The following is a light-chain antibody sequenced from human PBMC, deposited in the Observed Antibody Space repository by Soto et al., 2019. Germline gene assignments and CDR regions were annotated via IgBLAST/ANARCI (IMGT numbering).Light chain of an antibody. Sequence: QSALTQPASVSGSPGQSITISCTGTSSDVGGYNYVSWYQQHPGKAPKLMIYDVSNRPSGVSDRFSVSKSGNTASLTISGLQAEDEDEDYCSSYTSSSTHVVFGGGTKLTVL. CDR1: SSDVGGYNY. CDR2: DVS. CDR3: SSYTSSSTHVV. V-gene: IGLV2-14*01. J-gene: IGLJ2*01.